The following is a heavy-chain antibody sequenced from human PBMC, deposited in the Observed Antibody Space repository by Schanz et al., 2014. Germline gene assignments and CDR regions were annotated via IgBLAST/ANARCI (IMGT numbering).Heavy chain of an antibody. Sequence: QVQLLQFGGGVVQPGRSLRLSCAASGFTFSSYAMHWVRQAPGKGLEWVALISNDGSIKYYADSVEGRFTISRDNSRNTLYLQMNSLRTEDTAVYFCARAHGNNWYGKGLDHWGQGTQVTVSS. CDR3: ARAHGNNWYGKGLDH. J-gene: IGHJ4*02. CDR1: GFTFSSYA. D-gene: IGHD1-1*01. CDR2: ISNDGSIK. V-gene: IGHV3-30-3*01.